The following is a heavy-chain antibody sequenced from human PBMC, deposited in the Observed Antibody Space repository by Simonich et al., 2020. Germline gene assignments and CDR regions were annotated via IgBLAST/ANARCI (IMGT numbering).Heavy chain of an antibody. CDR1: GGSFSGYY. D-gene: IGHD1-1*01. Sequence: QVQLQQWGAGLLKPSETLSLTCAVYGGSFSGYYWSWIRQPPGKGLEWIGEINQSGSNNYNPSLKSRVTISVDTSKNQFSLKLSSVTAADTAVYYCARGKGWKNAFDIWGQGTMVTVSS. CDR3: ARGKGWKNAFDI. V-gene: IGHV4-34*01. CDR2: INQSGSN. J-gene: IGHJ3*02.